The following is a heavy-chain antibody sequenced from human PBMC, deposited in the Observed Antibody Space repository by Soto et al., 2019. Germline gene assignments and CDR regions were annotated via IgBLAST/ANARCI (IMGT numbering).Heavy chain of an antibody. CDR3: ARDQNYYGSGSGDYYYYGMDV. CDR2: IYYSGST. J-gene: IGHJ6*04. D-gene: IGHD3-10*01. CDR1: GCSVISGSYY. V-gene: IGHV4-61*01. Sequence: SETLSLTCTFSGCSVISGSYYWSWIRQPPGKGLEWIGYIYYSGSTNYNPSLKSRVTISVDTSKNQFSLKLSSVTAADTAVYYCARDQNYYGSGSGDYYYYGMDVWGKGTTVTVSS.